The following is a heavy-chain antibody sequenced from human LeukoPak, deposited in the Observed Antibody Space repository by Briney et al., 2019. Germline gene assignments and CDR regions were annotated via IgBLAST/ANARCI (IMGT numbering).Heavy chain of an antibody. CDR2: INEDGSEK. D-gene: IGHD3-22*01. CDR1: GFTFSTYW. Sequence: GGSLRLSCAASGFTFSTYWVTWVRQAPGKGLEWVANINEDGSEKYYVDSVKGRFTISRDNSKSSLYLQMNSLRAEDTAVYFCAREKYYYDKSGYYYWGQGTLVTVSS. V-gene: IGHV3-7*01. CDR3: AREKYYYDKSGYYY. J-gene: IGHJ4*02.